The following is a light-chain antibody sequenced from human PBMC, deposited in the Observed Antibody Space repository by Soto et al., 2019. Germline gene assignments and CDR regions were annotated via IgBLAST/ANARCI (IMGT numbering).Light chain of an antibody. CDR3: QQHNNWPPYT. V-gene: IGKV3-15*01. J-gene: IGKJ2*01. CDR2: GAS. CDR1: QSVSSN. Sequence: EIVMTQSPATLSVSPGERATLSCRASQSVSSNLAWYQQKPGQAPRLLIYGASTRDNGVPARFSGSGAGTDFTLTTSSLQSQDSAVYYCQQHNNWPPYTFGQGTKLEIK.